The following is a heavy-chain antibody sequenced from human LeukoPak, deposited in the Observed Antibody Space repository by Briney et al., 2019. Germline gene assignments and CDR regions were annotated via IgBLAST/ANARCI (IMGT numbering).Heavy chain of an antibody. V-gene: IGHV1-24*01. CDR2: FDPEDDET. CDR1: GYTLTELS. CDR3: ATCVVAATRFDN. D-gene: IGHD2-15*01. Sequence: ASVKVSCKVSGYTLTELSMHWVRQAPGKGLEWMGGFDPEDDETIYAQKFQGRVTMTEDTSTDTAYMELSSLRSEDTAVYYCATCVVAATRFDNWGQGTLVTVSS. J-gene: IGHJ4*02.